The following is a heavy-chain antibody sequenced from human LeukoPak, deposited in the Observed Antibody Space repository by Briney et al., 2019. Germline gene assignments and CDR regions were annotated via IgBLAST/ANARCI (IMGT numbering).Heavy chain of an antibody. CDR3: ARDVPDDYGGNGDAFDI. D-gene: IGHD4-23*01. CDR1: GGPISSYY. V-gene: IGHV4-59*01. Sequence: SETLSLTCTVSGGPISSYYWSWIRQPPGKGLEWIGYIYYSGSTNYNPSLKSRVTISVDTSKNQFSLKLSSVTAADRAVYYCARDVPDDYGGNGDAFDIWGQGTMVTVSS. CDR2: IYYSGST. J-gene: IGHJ3*02.